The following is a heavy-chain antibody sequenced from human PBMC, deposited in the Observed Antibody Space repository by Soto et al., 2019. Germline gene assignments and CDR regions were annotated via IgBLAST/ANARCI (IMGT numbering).Heavy chain of an antibody. V-gene: IGHV3-48*03. CDR1: DFVFSNYE. CDR3: ARGHYRSGWFDC. CDR2: IISSGGIK. Sequence: EVQLVESGGGLVQPGGSLRLSCAASDFVFSNYEMSWVRQAPGKGLESIAYIISSGGIKYYADSVKGRFTILRDNSKNSLYLQMNSLKAEDTALYFCARGHYRSGWFDCWGQGTLVTVSS. J-gene: IGHJ4*02. D-gene: IGHD6-19*01.